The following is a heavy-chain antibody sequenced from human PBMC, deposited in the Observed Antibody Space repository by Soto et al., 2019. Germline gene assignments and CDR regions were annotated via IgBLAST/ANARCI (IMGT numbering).Heavy chain of an antibody. J-gene: IGHJ6*02. Sequence: ASVKVSCKASGYTFTSYYMHWERQAPGQGLEWMGIINPSGGSTSYAQKFQGRVTMTRDTSTSTVYMELSSVRSEDTAVYYCARDAILPEDGMGVWGQGTTVTVSS. CDR1: GYTFTSYY. D-gene: IGHD2-15*01. V-gene: IGHV1-46*01. CDR2: INPSGGST. CDR3: ARDAILPEDGMGV.